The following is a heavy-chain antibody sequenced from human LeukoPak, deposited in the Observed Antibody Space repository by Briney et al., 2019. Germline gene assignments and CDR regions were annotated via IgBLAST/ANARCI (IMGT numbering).Heavy chain of an antibody. V-gene: IGHV1-8*03. Sequence: GASVTVSCMASGYTFTSYDINWVRQAAGQGLEWMGWMNPNSGNTGCAQKFQGRVTITRNTSISTAYMELSSLRSEDTAVYYCARGRLLWFDPWGQGTLVTVSS. CDR3: ARGRLLWFDP. CDR2: MNPNSGNT. D-gene: IGHD2-15*01. CDR1: GYTFTSYD. J-gene: IGHJ5*02.